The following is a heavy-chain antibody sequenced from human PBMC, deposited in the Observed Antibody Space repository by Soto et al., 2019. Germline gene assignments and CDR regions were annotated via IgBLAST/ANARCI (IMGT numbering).Heavy chain of an antibody. CDR1: GFTFRSYA. Sequence: GGSLRLSCAASGFTFRSYAMSWFRQAPGKGLEWVSGISGSGGSTYYANSVKGRFTISRDNSKNTLYLQMNSLRAEDTAVYYCARVRGVDYYYGMDVWGQGTTVTVSS. J-gene: IGHJ6*02. CDR3: ARVRGVDYYYGMDV. V-gene: IGHV3-23*01. D-gene: IGHD3-10*01. CDR2: ISGSGGST.